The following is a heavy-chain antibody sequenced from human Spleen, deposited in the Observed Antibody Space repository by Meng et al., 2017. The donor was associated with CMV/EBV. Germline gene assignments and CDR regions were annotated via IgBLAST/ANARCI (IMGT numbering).Heavy chain of an antibody. CDR2: IHPQSGVT. CDR1: GYTFNDYY. D-gene: IGHD7-27*01. CDR3: ARDKNWGPDY. V-gene: IGHV1-2*02. Sequence: ASVKVSCKASGYTFNDYYTHWVRVAPGQGLEWMGWIHPQSGVTNYAQKFQARVTLTRDTSINTGYMELSRLTSDDTAVYYCARDKNWGPDYWGQGTLVTVSS. J-gene: IGHJ4*02.